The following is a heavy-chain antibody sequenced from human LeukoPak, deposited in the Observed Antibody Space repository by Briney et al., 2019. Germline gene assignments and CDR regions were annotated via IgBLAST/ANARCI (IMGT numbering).Heavy chain of an antibody. J-gene: IGHJ4*02. V-gene: IGHV1-2*02. Sequence: ASVKVSCKASGYTFTGYYMHWVRQAPGQGLEWMGWINPNSGGTNYAQKFQGRVTMTRDTSISTAYMELSRLRFDDTAVYYCARGWQLLLLPDFDYWGQGTLVTVSS. CDR1: GYTFTGYY. CDR2: INPNSGGT. D-gene: IGHD2-15*01. CDR3: ARGWQLLLLPDFDY.